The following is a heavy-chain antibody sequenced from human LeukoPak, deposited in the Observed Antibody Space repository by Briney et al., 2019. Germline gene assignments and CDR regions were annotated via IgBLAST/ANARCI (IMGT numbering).Heavy chain of an antibody. Sequence: GGSLRLSCAASGFTFSSYAMSWVRQAPGEGLEWVSAISGRGGSTYYADSVKGRFTISRDNSKNTLYLQMNSLRAEDTAVYYCARAKVRGVIIKSFDYWGQGTLVTVSS. V-gene: IGHV3-23*01. J-gene: IGHJ4*02. CDR2: ISGRGGST. CDR3: ARAKVRGVIIKSFDY. CDR1: GFTFSSYA. D-gene: IGHD3-10*01.